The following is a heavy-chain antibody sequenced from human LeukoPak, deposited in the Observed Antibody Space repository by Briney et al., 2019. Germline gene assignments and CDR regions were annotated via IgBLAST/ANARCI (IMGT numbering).Heavy chain of an antibody. CDR2: IYYSGST. Sequence: PSETLSLTCTVSGGSISNYYWSWIRQPPGKGLEWIGYIYYSGSTNYNPSLKSRVTISVDTSKNQFSLKLSSVTAADTAVYYCARHHDILTGYPLDYWGQGTLVTVSS. J-gene: IGHJ4*02. CDR3: ARHHDILTGYPLDY. V-gene: IGHV4-59*08. CDR1: GGSISNYY. D-gene: IGHD3-9*01.